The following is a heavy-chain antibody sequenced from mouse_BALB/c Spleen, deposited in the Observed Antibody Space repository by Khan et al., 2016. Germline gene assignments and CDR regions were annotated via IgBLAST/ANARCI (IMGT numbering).Heavy chain of an antibody. CDR1: GHTFTDHY. Sequence: EVELVESGGGLVQPGGSLRLSCATSGHTFTDHYMSWVRQPPGKALEWLGFIRNKANGYTPEYSASVKGRFTISSDNSQSILYLQMNTLRAEDSATYVWAGLGWLRRDWDFGVWGAGTTVTVSS. CDR2: IRNKANGYTP. D-gene: IGHD2-2*01. J-gene: IGHJ1*01. CDR3: AGLGWLRRDWDFGV. V-gene: IGHV7-3*02.